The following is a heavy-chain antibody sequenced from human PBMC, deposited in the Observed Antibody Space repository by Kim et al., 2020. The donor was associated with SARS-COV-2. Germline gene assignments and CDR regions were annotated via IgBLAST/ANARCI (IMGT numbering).Heavy chain of an antibody. CDR3: AKLDRITMIVVVITGIDY. D-gene: IGHD3-22*01. V-gene: IGHV3-23*01. J-gene: IGHJ4*02. Sequence: KGRFTISRDNSTNTLYLQMNSLRAEDTAVYYCAKLDRITMIVVVITGIDYWGQGTLVTVSS.